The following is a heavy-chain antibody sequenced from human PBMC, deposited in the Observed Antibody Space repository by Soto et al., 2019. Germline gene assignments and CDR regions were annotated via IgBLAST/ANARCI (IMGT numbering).Heavy chain of an antibody. Sequence: QVQLQQWGAGLLKPSETLSLTCGVYGGSFSDHHWSWIRQPPGKGLEWIGEINPSGTTNYNTSLKSRVTMSVDTSKNQFSLKMRSVTAADTAVYYCARGLPVYDFGSGPLGDVWGQGTTVTVSS. CDR3: ARGLPVYDFGSGPLGDV. CDR2: INPSGTT. D-gene: IGHD3-3*01. J-gene: IGHJ6*02. CDR1: GGSFSDHH. V-gene: IGHV4-34*01.